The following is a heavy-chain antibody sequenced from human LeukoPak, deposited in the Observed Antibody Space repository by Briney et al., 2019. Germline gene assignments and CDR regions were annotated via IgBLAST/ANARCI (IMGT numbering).Heavy chain of an antibody. D-gene: IGHD6-19*01. Sequence: PGGSLRLSCAASGLTFTKAWMTWVRQAPGEGLEWVGRIKSNTDGGTTDYAAPVKGRCTISRDDSKNTLYLQMNSLRPEDTAVYYCAKMGGQWLAHDAFDIWGQGTMVTVSS. CDR2: IKSNTDGGTT. J-gene: IGHJ3*02. CDR3: AKMGGQWLAHDAFDI. CDR1: GLTFTKAW. V-gene: IGHV3-15*01.